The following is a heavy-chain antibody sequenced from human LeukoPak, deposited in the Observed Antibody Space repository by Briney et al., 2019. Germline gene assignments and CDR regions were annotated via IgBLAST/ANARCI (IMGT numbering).Heavy chain of an antibody. V-gene: IGHV4-4*02. CDR1: GGSISSSNW. D-gene: IGHD6-19*01. J-gene: IGHJ6*03. CDR2: IYHSGST. CDR3: ARELEVAVAGSGVYYYMDV. Sequence: SGTLSLTCAVSGGSISSSNWWSWVRQPPGKGLEWIGEIYHSGSTNYNPSLKSRVTISVDKSKNQFSLKLSSVTAADTAVYYCARELEVAVAGSGVYYYMDVWGKGTTVTVSS.